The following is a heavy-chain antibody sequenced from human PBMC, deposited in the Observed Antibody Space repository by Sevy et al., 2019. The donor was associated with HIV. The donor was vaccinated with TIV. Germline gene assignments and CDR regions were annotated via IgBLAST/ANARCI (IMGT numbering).Heavy chain of an antibody. CDR1: GFIFKSYG. V-gene: IGHV3-30*02. CDR3: VKGPHPAVTTSYALDV. D-gene: IGHD4-17*01. CDR2: VRNDGSTK. Sequence: GGSLRLSCAASGFIFKSYGMHWVRQAPGKGLEWVTFVRNDGSTKYYADSVRGRFTASRDNPKNTLYLQMNSLRPEDPAVYYCVKGPHPAVTTSYALDVWGQGTTVTVSS. J-gene: IGHJ6*02.